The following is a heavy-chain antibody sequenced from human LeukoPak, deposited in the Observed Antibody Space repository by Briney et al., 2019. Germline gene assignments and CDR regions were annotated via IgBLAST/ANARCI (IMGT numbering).Heavy chain of an antibody. CDR3: ARSRSAGY. CDR2: IKRDGSEK. V-gene: IGHV3-7*01. J-gene: IGHJ4*02. Sequence: PGGSLRLSCAASGFTFSSDAMHWVRQAPGKGLEWVANIKRDGSEKYYVDSVKGRFTISRDNAKNSLYLQMDSLRAEDTAVYYCARSRSAGYWGQGTLVTVSS. CDR1: GFTFSSDA.